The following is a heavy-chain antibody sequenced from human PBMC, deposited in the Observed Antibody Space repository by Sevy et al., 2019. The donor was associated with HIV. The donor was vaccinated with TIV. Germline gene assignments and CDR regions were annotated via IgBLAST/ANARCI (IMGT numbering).Heavy chain of an antibody. V-gene: IGHV4-38-2*01. CDR1: GYSISSGFY. CDR3: ATESVFWHNFDY. Sequence: SETLSLTCAVSGYSISSGFYWGWVRQPPGKGLEYIGNMYHSGRSSFNPSLKSRVPISLDTSKNQFSLKLTSVTAADTAVYYCATESVFWHNFDYWGQGMLVTVSS. CDR2: MYHSGRS. J-gene: IGHJ4*02.